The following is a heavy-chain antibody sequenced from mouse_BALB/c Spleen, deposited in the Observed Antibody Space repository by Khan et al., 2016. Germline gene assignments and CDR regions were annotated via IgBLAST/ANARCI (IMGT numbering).Heavy chain of an antibody. J-gene: IGHJ3*01. CDR2: INPDSSTI. CDR3: ERLHYCGRFAY. CDR1: GFDFSRYW. V-gene: IGHV4-1*02. Sequence: EVKLLESGGGLVQPGGSLKLSCAASGFDFSRYWMSWVRQAPGKGLEWIGEINPDSSTINYTPSLKDKFIISRDTAKNTLFLQMSKVRSEDTALYYCERLHYCGRFAYWVQGTLVTVSA. D-gene: IGHD1-2*01.